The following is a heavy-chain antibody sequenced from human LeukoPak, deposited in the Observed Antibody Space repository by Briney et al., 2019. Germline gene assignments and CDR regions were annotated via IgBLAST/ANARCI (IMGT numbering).Heavy chain of an antibody. CDR1: GGSFSGYY. D-gene: IGHD3-22*01. J-gene: IGHJ6*02. CDR2: INHSGST. Sequence: PSETLSLTCAVYGGSFSGYYWSWIRQPPGKGLEWIGEINHSGSTNYNPSLKSRVTISVDTSKNQFSLKLSSVTAADTAVYYCARSSPHSGYTRYYYYYYGMDVWGQGTTVTVSS. CDR3: ARSSPHSGYTRYYYYYYGMDV. V-gene: IGHV4-34*01.